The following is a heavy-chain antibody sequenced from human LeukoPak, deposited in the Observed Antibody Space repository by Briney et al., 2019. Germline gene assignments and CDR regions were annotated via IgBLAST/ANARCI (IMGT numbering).Heavy chain of an antibody. D-gene: IGHD2/OR15-2a*01. CDR2: ISSTGRTI. CDR1: GFTFTNYG. CDR3: AKRHGLIDTRHFDY. Sequence: GGSLRLSCAAFGFTFTNYGISWVRQAPGKGLERVSAISSTGRTIYYAESVKGRFTISRDDSKNTVYLQMNSLRAEDTAVYYCAKRHGLIDTRHFDYWGQGTLVTVSS. V-gene: IGHV3-23*01. J-gene: IGHJ4*02.